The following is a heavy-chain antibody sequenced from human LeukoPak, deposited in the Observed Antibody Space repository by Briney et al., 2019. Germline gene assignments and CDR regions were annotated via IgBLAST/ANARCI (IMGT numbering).Heavy chain of an antibody. CDR1: GGTFSSYG. D-gene: IGHD2-2*01. Sequence: GSSVKVSCKASGGTFSSYGISWVRQAPGQGLEWMGGIIPIFGTANYAQKFQGRVTITADESTSTAYMELSSLRSEDTAVYYCAREAGYCSSTSCPHWFDPWGQGTLVTVSS. CDR3: AREAGYCSSTSCPHWFDP. V-gene: IGHV1-69*01. CDR2: IIPIFGTA. J-gene: IGHJ5*02.